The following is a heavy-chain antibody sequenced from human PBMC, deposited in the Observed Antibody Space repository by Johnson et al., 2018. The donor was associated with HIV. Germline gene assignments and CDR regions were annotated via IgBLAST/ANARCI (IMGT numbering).Heavy chain of an antibody. Sequence: QVQLVESGGGVVRPGGSLRLSCAASGFTFSTYGMHWVRQAPGQGLEWVAVIWVDGSNKYYADSVTGRFTISRDNSKNALYLQMNSLRAEDTAVYYCAAWDSSREYAFDIWGQGTMGTVSS. CDR2: IWVDGSNK. D-gene: IGHD6-13*01. J-gene: IGHJ3*02. V-gene: IGHV3-33*08. CDR3: AAWDSSREYAFDI. CDR1: GFTFSTYG.